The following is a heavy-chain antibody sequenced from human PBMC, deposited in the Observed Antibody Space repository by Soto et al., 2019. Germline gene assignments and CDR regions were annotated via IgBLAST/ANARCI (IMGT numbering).Heavy chain of an antibody. V-gene: IGHV4-31*03. CDR3: ARVYTTTGRWFDP. CDR1: GGSISSGGYY. Sequence: SETLSLTCTVSGGSISSGGYYWSWIRQHPGKGLEWIGYIYYSGSTYYNPSLKSRVTISVDTSKNQFSLKLGSVTAADTAVYYCARVYTTTGRWFDPWGQGTLVTVSS. J-gene: IGHJ5*02. CDR2: IYYSGST. D-gene: IGHD1-1*01.